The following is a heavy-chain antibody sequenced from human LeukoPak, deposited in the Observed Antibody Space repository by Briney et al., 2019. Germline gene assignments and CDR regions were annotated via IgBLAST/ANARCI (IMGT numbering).Heavy chain of an antibody. D-gene: IGHD2-8*01. Sequence: SVKVSCKASGGTFSSYAISWVRQAPGQGLEWMGGIIPIFGTANYAQKFQGRVTITADESTSTAYMELSSLRSEDTAVYYCASSTQLMVYADYYYGMDVWGQGTTVTVSS. CDR2: IIPIFGTA. J-gene: IGHJ6*02. CDR1: GGTFSSYA. V-gene: IGHV1-69*01. CDR3: ASSTQLMVYADYYYGMDV.